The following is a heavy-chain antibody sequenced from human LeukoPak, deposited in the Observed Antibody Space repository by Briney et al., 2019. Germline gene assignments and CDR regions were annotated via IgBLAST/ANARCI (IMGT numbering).Heavy chain of an antibody. V-gene: IGHV1-8*01. Sequence: ASVKVSCKASGYTFTSYDINWVRQATGQGLEWLGWMSASSGNTGYAQKFQGRVSMTRATSISTAYLELSSLTFEDTAVYYCVRTQPKGDIDYWGQGTLVTVSS. CDR3: VRTQPKGDIDY. J-gene: IGHJ4*02. D-gene: IGHD2-21*02. CDR2: MSASSGNT. CDR1: GYTFTSYD.